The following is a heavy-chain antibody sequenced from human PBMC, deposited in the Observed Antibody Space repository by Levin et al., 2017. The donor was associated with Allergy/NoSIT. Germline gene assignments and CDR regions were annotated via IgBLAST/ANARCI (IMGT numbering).Heavy chain of an antibody. J-gene: IGHJ4*02. Sequence: PSQTLSLTCTVSGDVISNFHWSWIRQPPGKALEWIGHVYYSGGTTYNPSLKSRVTISIDTSKTHFSLKLNSVTAADTAVYHCAGVYSASVIDQWGRGTLVTVSS. V-gene: IGHV4-59*01. CDR3: AGVYSASVIDQ. CDR2: VYYSGGT. CDR1: GDVISNFH. D-gene: IGHD1-26*01.